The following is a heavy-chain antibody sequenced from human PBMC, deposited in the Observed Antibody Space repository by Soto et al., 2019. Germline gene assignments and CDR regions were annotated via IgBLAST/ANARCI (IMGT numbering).Heavy chain of an antibody. J-gene: IGHJ4*02. V-gene: IGHV4-30-4*01. Sequence: TLSLTCTVSGGSISSGNYYWSWIRQPPGKGLEWIGFISYSGSTYYSVSLKSRVTISVDTSKNQFSLNLSFVTAADTAVYYCATMGTPATGLYYFDYWGQGTLVTVSS. CDR2: ISYSGST. CDR1: GGSISSGNYY. CDR3: ATMGTPATGLYYFDY. D-gene: IGHD2-15*01.